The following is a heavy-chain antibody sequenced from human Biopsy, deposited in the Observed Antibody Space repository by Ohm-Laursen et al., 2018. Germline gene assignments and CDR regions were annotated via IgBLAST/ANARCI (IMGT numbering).Heavy chain of an antibody. V-gene: IGHV4-4*07. J-gene: IGHJ3*02. Sequence: PGTLSLTCTVSGGFISTYYWNWIRQPAGKALEWIGRIYNTGSINYNPSLQSRVTMSVDTSRNQFSLKMSSVTAADTAVYYCARDLPYYENSGYGAFDMWGQGTMVTVSS. CDR3: ARDLPYYENSGYGAFDM. CDR2: IYNTGSI. CDR1: GGFISTYY. D-gene: IGHD3-22*01.